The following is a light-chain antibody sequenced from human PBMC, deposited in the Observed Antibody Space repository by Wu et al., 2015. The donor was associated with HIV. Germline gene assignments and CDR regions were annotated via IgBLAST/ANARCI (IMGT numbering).Light chain of an antibody. CDR2: GAS. J-gene: IGKJ1*01. V-gene: IGKV3-15*01. Sequence: EIVMTQSPATLSVSPGERATLSCRASQSISSNLAWYQQKPGQAPRLLIYGASTRATGIPARLSGSGSGTEFTLTISSLQSEDFAVYYCQQYNNWPRTFGQGPRWKSN. CDR1: QSISSN. CDR3: QQYNNWPRT.